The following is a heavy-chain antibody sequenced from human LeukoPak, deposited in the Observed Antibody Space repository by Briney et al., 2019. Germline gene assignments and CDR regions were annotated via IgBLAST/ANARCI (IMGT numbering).Heavy chain of an antibody. J-gene: IGHJ4*02. CDR3: AKEPYIVVVPATYFDY. Sequence: PGGSLRLSCAASGFTFSSYAMSWVRQAPGKGLEWVSGISGSGGSTYYADSVKGRFTISRDNSKNTLYLQMNSLRAEDTAVYYCAKEPYIVVVPATYFDYWGQGTLVTVSS. CDR1: GFTFSSYA. D-gene: IGHD2-2*01. V-gene: IGHV3-23*01. CDR2: ISGSGGST.